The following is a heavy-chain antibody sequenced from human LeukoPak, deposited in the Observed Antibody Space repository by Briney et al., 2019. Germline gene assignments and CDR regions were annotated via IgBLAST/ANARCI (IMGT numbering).Heavy chain of an antibody. Sequence: PGGSLRLSCAASGFTFSSYWMHWVRHAPGKGLVWVSRINSDGSSTSYADSVKGRFTISRDNAKNTLYLQMNSLRAEDTAVYYCARDHVSTPYAFDIWGQGTMVTVSS. CDR3: ARDHVSTPYAFDI. V-gene: IGHV3-74*01. D-gene: IGHD5/OR15-5a*01. CDR1: GFTFSSYW. J-gene: IGHJ3*02. CDR2: INSDGSST.